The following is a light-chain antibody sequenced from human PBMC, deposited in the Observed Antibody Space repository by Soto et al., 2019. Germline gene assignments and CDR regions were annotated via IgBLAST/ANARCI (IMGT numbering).Light chain of an antibody. V-gene: IGKV3-15*01. CDR1: QSVSSN. CDR2: GAS. Sequence: EIVMTQSPATLSVSPGERATLSCRASQSVSSNLAWYQQKPGQAPRLLIYGASTGATGIPARFSGSGSGTDFTLIISSLQSEDFAVYYCQQFSSYPLTFGGGTKVDIK. CDR3: QQFSSYPLT. J-gene: IGKJ4*01.